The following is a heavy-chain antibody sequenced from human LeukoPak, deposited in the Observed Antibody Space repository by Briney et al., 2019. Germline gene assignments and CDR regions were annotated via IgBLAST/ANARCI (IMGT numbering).Heavy chain of an antibody. V-gene: IGHV4-39*01. J-gene: IGHJ4*02. Sequence: SETLSLTCAVSGGSISSSSYYWGWIRQPPGRGLEWIGSMYYSGSTYYNPSLKTRATISVDTSKNQSSRKLSSVTAADTALYYCARHSSLRTFDYWGQGTLVTVSS. D-gene: IGHD1-1*01. CDR1: GGSISSSSYY. CDR3: ARHSSLRTFDY. CDR2: MYYSGST.